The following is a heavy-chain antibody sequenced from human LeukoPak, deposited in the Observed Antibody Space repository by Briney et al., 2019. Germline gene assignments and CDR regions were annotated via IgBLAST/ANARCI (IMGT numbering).Heavy chain of an antibody. D-gene: IGHD6-19*01. CDR1: GFTFSSYG. CDR3: ARQAVARSPYYFDC. Sequence: GRSLRLSCAASGFTFSSYGMHWVRQAPGKGLEWVAVISYDGSNKYYADSVKGRFTISRDNSKNTLYLQMNSLRAEDTAVYYCARQAVARSPYYFDCWGQGTLVTVSS. V-gene: IGHV3-30*03. CDR2: ISYDGSNK. J-gene: IGHJ4*02.